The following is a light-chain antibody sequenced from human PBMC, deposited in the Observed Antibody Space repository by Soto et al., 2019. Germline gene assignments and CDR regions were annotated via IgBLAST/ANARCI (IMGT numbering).Light chain of an antibody. V-gene: IGKV3-20*01. J-gene: IGKJ1*01. CDR2: GTS. Sequence: EIVLTQSPGTLSLSPGEIATLSCRASQSVSSSYLAWYQQKPGQAPRLLMYGTSSRATAIPDRFSGSGSGTDFNLTISRLEPEDFAVYYCQQYGSSSWTFGHGTKVEIK. CDR3: QQYGSSSWT. CDR1: QSVSSSY.